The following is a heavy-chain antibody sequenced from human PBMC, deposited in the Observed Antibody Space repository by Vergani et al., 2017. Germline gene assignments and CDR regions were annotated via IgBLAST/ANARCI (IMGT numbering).Heavy chain of an antibody. CDR1: GFSMQSGSFY. D-gene: IGHD3/OR15-3a*01. J-gene: IGHJ5*02. CDR3: SRGETRTDWFDP. CDR2: VYPRGKT. Sequence: QVQLHESCPGLVKPSETLSLICSVSGFSMQSGSFYWPWIRQTAEKRLAWTGRVYPRGKTNYNPSLNGRVTIFFDKSQNLFSLRLNSVTAADTAVYYCSRGETRTDWFDPWGQGTLVTVSS. V-gene: IGHV4-61*02.